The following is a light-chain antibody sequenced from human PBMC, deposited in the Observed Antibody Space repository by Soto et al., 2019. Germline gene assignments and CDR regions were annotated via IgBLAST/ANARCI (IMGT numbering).Light chain of an antibody. CDR3: QQYNHYWT. Sequence: DIPMTQSPSTLSASVGDRVTITCRASQSISYWLAWYQQKPGKAPNLLIYKASSLESGVPSRLSGSGSGTEFTLTISRLQPDDFATYYCQQYNHYWTFGQGTKVEIK. CDR2: KAS. CDR1: QSISYW. J-gene: IGKJ1*01. V-gene: IGKV1-5*03.